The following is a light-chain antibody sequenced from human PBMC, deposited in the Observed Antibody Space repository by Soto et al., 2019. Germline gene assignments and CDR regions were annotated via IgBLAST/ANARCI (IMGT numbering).Light chain of an antibody. CDR3: QSYDSSLNSPLV. Sequence: SLLTPPPPLSWAPGPRVSISCTGSTPTIRGGYDLPPYPHPPGTAPPPPTYDKNNRPSGVPDRFSASKSGTSASLAITGLQAEDEADYYCQSYDSSLNSPLVFGGGTKLTVL. CDR2: DKN. CDR1: TPTIRGGYD. J-gene: IGLJ2*01. V-gene: IGLV1-40*01.